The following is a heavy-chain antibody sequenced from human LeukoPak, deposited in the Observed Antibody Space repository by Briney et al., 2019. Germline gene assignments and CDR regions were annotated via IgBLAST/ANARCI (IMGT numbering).Heavy chain of an antibody. V-gene: IGHV4-4*07. Sequence: PSETLSLTCTASGGSISNYYWSWIRQSAGKGLEWIGRIHSSGSTNFNPSLRSRVTMSADTSKHQFSLWLTSVTAADTALYYCARGIATITQDSFDVWGRGTMVTVSS. D-gene: IGHD1-26*01. CDR3: ARGIATITQDSFDV. J-gene: IGHJ3*01. CDR2: IHSSGST. CDR1: GGSISNYY.